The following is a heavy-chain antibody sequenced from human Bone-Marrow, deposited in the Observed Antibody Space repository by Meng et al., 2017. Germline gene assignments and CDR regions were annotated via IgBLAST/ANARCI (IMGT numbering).Heavy chain of an antibody. CDR2: IYSGGST. CDR1: GFTVSSNY. Sequence: GESLKISCAASGFTVSSNYMSWVRQAPGKGLEWVSVIYSGGSTYYADSVKGRFTISRDNSKNTLYLQMNSLRAEDTAVYYCARGGSSGWYPDNYYYYVMDVWGQGTTVTVSS. V-gene: IGHV3-66*02. J-gene: IGHJ6*02. CDR3: ARGGSSGWYPDNYYYYVMDV. D-gene: IGHD6-19*01.